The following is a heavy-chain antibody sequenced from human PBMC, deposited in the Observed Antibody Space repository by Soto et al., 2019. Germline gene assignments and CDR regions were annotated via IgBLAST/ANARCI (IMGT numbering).Heavy chain of an antibody. Sequence: RGESLKISCKASGYSFTNYWIGWVRQMPGKGLEWMGTIYPGDSDTRYSPSFQGQVTISADKSITTADLQWSSLKASDTAMYYCARGTPAGTSAFDTWGQGTMVTVSS. CDR3: ARGTPAGTSAFDT. D-gene: IGHD6-13*01. J-gene: IGHJ3*02. CDR2: IYPGDSDT. CDR1: GYSFTNYW. V-gene: IGHV5-51*01.